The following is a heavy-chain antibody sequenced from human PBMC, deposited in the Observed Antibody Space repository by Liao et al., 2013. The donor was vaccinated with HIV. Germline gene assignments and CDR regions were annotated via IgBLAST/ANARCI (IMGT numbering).Heavy chain of an antibody. V-gene: IGHV4-39*07. CDR1: GGSISSGSYY. J-gene: IGHJ4*02. D-gene: IGHD6-19*01. CDR3: ARDRSGWYYFDY. Sequence: QVQLQESGPGLVKPSQTLSLTCTVSGGSISSGSYYWGWIRQPPGKGLEWIGSIYYSGSTYYNPSLKSRVTISVDTSKNQFSLKLSSVTAADTAVYYCARDRSGWYYFDYWGQGTLVTVSS. CDR2: IYYSGST.